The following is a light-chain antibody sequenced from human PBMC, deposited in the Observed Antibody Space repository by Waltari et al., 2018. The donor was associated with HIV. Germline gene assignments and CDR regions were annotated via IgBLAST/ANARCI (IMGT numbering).Light chain of an antibody. Sequence: DIQMTQSPASLSASVGDRVTITCRASQSISTNLNRYQQKPGKAPDLLIYAASSLQSGVPSRFSGGGSGTDFTLTISSLQPEDFASYYCQQSYSTPLTFGPGTKVDIK. CDR2: AAS. CDR1: QSISTN. V-gene: IGKV1-39*01. J-gene: IGKJ3*01. CDR3: QQSYSTPLT.